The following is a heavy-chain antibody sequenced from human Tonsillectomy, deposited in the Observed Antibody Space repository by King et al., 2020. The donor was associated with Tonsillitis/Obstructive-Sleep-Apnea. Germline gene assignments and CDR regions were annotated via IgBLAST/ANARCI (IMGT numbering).Heavy chain of an antibody. V-gene: IGHV1-18*01. CDR3: RYIVSVSAALHFDI. CDR2: INADNGKT. J-gene: IGHJ3*02. CDR1: NYTLTSFG. D-gene: IGHD2-2*01. Sequence: QLVQSGAEVKKPGASVKVSCKASNYTLTSFGISWVRQAPGQGLEWMGWINADNGKTNYAQKYQGRVTMSTDTSTSTAYMELRSLRSDDTAIYFCRYIVSVSAALHFDIWGQGTMVTVSS.